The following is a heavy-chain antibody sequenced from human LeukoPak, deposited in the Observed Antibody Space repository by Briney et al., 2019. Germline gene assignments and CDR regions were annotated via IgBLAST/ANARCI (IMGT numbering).Heavy chain of an antibody. V-gene: IGHV3-7*01. D-gene: IGHD2-2*02. CDR1: GFTFSSYG. J-gene: IGHJ5*02. CDR2: IKQDGGEK. Sequence: GGSLRLSCAASGFTFSSYGMHWVRQAPGKGLEWVANIKQDGGEKYYVDSVKGRFTISRDNAKNSLYLQMNSLRAEDTAVYYCARNLGYCSSTSCYRWFDPWGQGTLVTVSS. CDR3: ARNLGYCSSTSCYRWFDP.